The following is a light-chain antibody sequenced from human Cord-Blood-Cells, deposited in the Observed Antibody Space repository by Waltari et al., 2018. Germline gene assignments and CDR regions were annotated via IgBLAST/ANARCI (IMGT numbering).Light chain of an antibody. CDR1: SPNIGCNS. CDR2: SNS. J-gene: IGLJ1*01. Sequence: QSVLTQPPSASGTPGQRVTISCSGSSPNIGCNSVFLYHQLPGTAPKLRSHSNSQRPSGVLDRFAGSKSGTSASLAISGLRSEDEADYYCAAWDDSLSGYVFGTGTKVTVL. V-gene: IGLV1-47*02. CDR3: AAWDDSLSGYV.